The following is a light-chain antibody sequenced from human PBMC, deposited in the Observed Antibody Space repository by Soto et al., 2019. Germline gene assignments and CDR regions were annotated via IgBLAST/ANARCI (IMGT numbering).Light chain of an antibody. CDR1: PTITNNY. CDR2: GAS. CDR3: QQYGTSPIT. Sequence: EIVLTQSPGTLSLSPGERATLSCRASPTITNNYLAWYQQKPGQAPRLLIYGASSRVTGIPVRFSGSGSGTDFPLTISRLEPEDFVVYYCQQYGTSPITFGQGTRLEIK. V-gene: IGKV3-20*01. J-gene: IGKJ5*01.